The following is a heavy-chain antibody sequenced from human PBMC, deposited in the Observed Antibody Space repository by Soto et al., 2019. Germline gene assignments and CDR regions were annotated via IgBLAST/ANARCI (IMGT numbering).Heavy chain of an antibody. D-gene: IGHD1-26*01. J-gene: IGHJ4*02. V-gene: IGHV4-59*01. CDR2: INYRGST. CDR3: ARGSGSYYGNIDD. CDR1: GGSISTYY. Sequence: QVQLQESGPGLVKPSETLSLTCTVSGGSISTYYWYWIRQPPGNGLEWIGFINYRGSTNYNTSLKSRVTLSVDTSKKQVSLKVNSVTAADTDVYYCARGSGSYYGNIDDWGQRTRVTVSS.